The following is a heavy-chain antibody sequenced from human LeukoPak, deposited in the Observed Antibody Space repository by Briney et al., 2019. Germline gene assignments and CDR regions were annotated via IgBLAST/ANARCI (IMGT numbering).Heavy chain of an antibody. J-gene: IGHJ4*02. CDR3: TRHERDCSGGRCSDY. CDR2: IRTKASNYAT. CDR1: GVTFSDCT. V-gene: IGHV3-73*01. D-gene: IGHD2-15*01. Sequence: GETLRLSCVASGVTFSDCTNHWVRQASGKGKEWVGHIRTKASNYATTYAASVKGRFTISRDDSKNTAYLQINSLKTEDTAIYYCTRHERDCSGGRCSDYWGQGTPVTVSS.